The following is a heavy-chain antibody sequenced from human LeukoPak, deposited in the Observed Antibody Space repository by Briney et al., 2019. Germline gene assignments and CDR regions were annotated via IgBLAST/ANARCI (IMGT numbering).Heavy chain of an antibody. V-gene: IGHV3-7*01. Sequence: QPGGSLRLSCADSGFTFSTYWMTWVRQAPGKGLEWVAKIKEDGSEKYYVDCVKGRFTISRDNAKNSVYLQMNSLRVEDTAVYYCGRHYGSGNYDQIGDYWGQGTLVTVSS. CDR3: GRHYGSGNYDQIGDY. J-gene: IGHJ4*02. CDR1: GFTFSTYW. CDR2: IKEDGSEK. D-gene: IGHD3-10*01.